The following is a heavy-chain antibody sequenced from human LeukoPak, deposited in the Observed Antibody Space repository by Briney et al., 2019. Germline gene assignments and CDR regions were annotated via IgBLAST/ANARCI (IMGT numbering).Heavy chain of an antibody. V-gene: IGHV3-30*02. Sequence: PGGSLRLSCAASGFTVSSNYMSWVRQAPGKGLEWVAFIRYDGSNKYYADSVKGRFTISRDNSKNTLYLQMNSLRAEDTAVYYCATPEYSSSWGALYYYYYMDVWGKGTTVTVSS. CDR3: ATPEYSSSWGALYYYYYMDV. J-gene: IGHJ6*03. CDR2: IRYDGSNK. D-gene: IGHD6-6*01. CDR1: GFTVSSNY.